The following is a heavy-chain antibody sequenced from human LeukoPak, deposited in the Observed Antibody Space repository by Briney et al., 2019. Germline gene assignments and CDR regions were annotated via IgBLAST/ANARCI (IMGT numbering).Heavy chain of an antibody. J-gene: IGHJ3*02. D-gene: IGHD1-26*01. V-gene: IGHV3-9*03. Sequence: GGSLRLSCAASGFTFDDYSMHWVRQAPGKGLEWVSGISWNSGSIGYADSVKGRFTISRDNAKNSLYLQMNSLRAEDMALYYCAKDTLVGATTGAFDIWGQGTMVTVSS. CDR2: ISWNSGSI. CDR3: AKDTLVGATTGAFDI. CDR1: GFTFDDYS.